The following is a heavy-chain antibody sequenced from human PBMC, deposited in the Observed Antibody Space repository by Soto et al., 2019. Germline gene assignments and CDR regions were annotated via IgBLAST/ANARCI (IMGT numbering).Heavy chain of an antibody. D-gene: IGHD6-19*01. CDR2: IYYSGCT. V-gene: IGHV4-59*01. J-gene: IGHJ4*02. CDR1: GGSISSYY. Sequence: SETLSLTCAVSGGSISSYYWSWIRQPPGKGLEWIGYIYYSGCTNYNPSLKSRVTISVDTSKNQFSLKLTSVTAADTAVYYCARSRYTSGWWTPPFDYWGQGTLVTVSS. CDR3: ARSRYTSGWWTPPFDY.